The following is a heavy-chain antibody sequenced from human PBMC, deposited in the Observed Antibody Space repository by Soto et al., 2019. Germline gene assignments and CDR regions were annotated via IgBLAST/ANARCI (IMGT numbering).Heavy chain of an antibody. CDR3: AKGHGTVTTLCGWDY. Sequence: EVQLLESGGGLVQPGGSLRLSCVASGFTFSNYAMSWVRQAPGKGLEWVSAITGRDGNTYYADSVKGRFTISRDNSDNLLFLQMISLRAEDTAVYHCAKGHGTVTTLCGWDYWGLGTLVTVSS. D-gene: IGHD4-17*01. CDR1: GFTFSNYA. J-gene: IGHJ4*02. CDR2: ITGRDGNT. V-gene: IGHV3-23*01.